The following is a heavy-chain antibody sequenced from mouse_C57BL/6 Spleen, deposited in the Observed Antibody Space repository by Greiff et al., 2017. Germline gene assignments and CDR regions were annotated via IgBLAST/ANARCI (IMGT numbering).Heavy chain of an antibody. V-gene: IGHV1-82*01. D-gene: IGHD1-1*01. CDR1: GYAFSSSW. CDR3: ARSFITSWEGYFDV. Sequence: VKVVESGPELVKPGASVKISCKASGYAFSSSWMNWVKQRPGKGLEWIGRIYPGDGDTNYNGKFKGKATLTADKSSSTAYMQLSSLTSEDSAVYFCARSFITSWEGYFDVWGTGTTVTVSS. J-gene: IGHJ1*03. CDR2: IYPGDGDT.